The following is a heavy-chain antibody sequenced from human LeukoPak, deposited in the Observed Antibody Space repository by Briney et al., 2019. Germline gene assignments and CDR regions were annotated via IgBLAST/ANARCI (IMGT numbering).Heavy chain of an antibody. V-gene: IGHV3-7*01. CDR1: GFTFSNYW. Sequence: PGGSLRLSCAASGFTFSNYWMSWVRQAPGKGLEWVANIKQDRSEKYYVDSVKGRFTISRDNAKNSLYLQMNSLRAEDTAVYYCANLSGYGSGSGYFDYWGQGTLVTVSS. CDR2: IKQDRSEK. D-gene: IGHD3-10*01. J-gene: IGHJ4*02. CDR3: ANLSGYGSGSGYFDY.